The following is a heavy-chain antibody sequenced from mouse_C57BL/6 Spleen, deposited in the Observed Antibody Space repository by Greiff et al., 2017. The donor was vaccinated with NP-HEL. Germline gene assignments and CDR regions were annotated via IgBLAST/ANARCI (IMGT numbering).Heavy chain of an antibody. J-gene: IGHJ2*01. CDR1: GFTFSDYG. CDR2: ISSGSSTI. CDR3: AREGYYYGSSYYFDY. D-gene: IGHD1-1*01. Sequence: EVKLVESGGGLVKPGGSLKLSCAASGFTFSDYGMHWVRQAPEKGLEWVAYISSGSSTIYYADTGKGRFTISRDNAKNTLFLQMTSLRSEDTAMYYCAREGYYYGSSYYFDYWGQGTTLTVSS. V-gene: IGHV5-17*01.